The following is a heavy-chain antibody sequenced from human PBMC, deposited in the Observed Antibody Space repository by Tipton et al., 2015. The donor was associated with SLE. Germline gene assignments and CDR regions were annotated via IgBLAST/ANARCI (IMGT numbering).Heavy chain of an antibody. CDR3: AREWGDAFDI. CDR1: GGSFSGYY. J-gene: IGHJ3*02. D-gene: IGHD3-16*01. Sequence: TLSLTCAVYGGSFSGYYWSWIRQHPGKGLEWIGYIYYSGSTYYNPSLKSRVTISVDRSKNQFSLKLSSVTAADTAVYYCAREWGDAFDIWGQGTMVTVSS. CDR2: IYYSGST. V-gene: IGHV4-59*01.